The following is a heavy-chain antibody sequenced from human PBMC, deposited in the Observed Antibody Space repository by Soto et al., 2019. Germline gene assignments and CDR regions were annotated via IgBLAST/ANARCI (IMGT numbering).Heavy chain of an antibody. CDR2: IIPIFGTA. Sequence: GHSVKVSCNAYGGTFSSFAISSVRQAPGPCLHSMGGIIPIFGTANYAQKFQGRVTITADKSTSTAYMELRSLRSEDTAVYYCARAPPRLYYYDSSGYYYVAFDIWGQGTMVNV. V-gene: IGHV1-69*06. CDR1: GGTFSSFA. J-gene: IGHJ3*02. D-gene: IGHD3-22*01. CDR3: ARAPPRLYYYDSSGYYYVAFDI.